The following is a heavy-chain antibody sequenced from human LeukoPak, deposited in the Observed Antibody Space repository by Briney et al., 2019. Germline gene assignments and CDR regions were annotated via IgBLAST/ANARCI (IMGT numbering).Heavy chain of an antibody. CDR1: GFSFSSYA. CDR3: AKYGAAQTYYNYGMDV. J-gene: IGHJ6*02. V-gene: IGHV3-23*01. CDR2: VSGGGETT. Sequence: PGGSLRLSCAASGFSFSSYAMSWVRQAPGKGLGWVSGVSGGGETTYYADSVKGRFTISRDTSKNMLYLQMDSLRVEDTAIYYCAKYGAAQTYYNYGMDVWGRGTTVTVSS. D-gene: IGHD4/OR15-4a*01.